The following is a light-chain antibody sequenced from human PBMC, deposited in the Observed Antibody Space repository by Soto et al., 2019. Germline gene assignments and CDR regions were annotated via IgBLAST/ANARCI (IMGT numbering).Light chain of an antibody. J-gene: IGKJ1*01. CDR3: QQYETFSGT. V-gene: IGKV1-5*01. CDR2: DAS. Sequence: DIQMTQSPSDMSASVGDRVTITCRASQTISSWLAWYQQKPGEAPKLLIYDASALPRGVPSRFSGSGSGTKFTLTIASLQPDDFATYYCQQYETFSGTFGPGTKVDIK. CDR1: QTISSW.